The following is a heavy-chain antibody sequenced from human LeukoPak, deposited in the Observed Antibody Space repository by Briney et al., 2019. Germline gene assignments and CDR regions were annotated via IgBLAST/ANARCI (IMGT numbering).Heavy chain of an antibody. J-gene: IGHJ4*02. CDR2: ISWNSGSI. Sequence: GGSLRLSCAASGFTFDDYAMHWVRQAPGKGLEWVSGISWNSGSIGYADSVKGRFTISRDNAKNSLYLQMNSLRAEDTAVYYCEVDGYWGQGTLVTVSS. CDR3: EVDGY. CDR1: GFTFDDYA. V-gene: IGHV3-9*01. D-gene: IGHD5-12*01.